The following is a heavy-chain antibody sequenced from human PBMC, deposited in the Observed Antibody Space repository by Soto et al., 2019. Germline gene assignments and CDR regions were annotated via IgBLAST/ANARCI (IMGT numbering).Heavy chain of an antibody. Sequence: SETLSLTCIVSGDSIRSESHYWGWIRQSPGTGLEWISSIHYRGNTYYNPYLKSRVTISVDTSKNQFSLNLNSVTAADTAVYYCARRETAPYYDADVWGQGTTVTVSS. J-gene: IGHJ6*02. CDR1: GDSIRSESHY. D-gene: IGHD3-3*01. V-gene: IGHV4-39*01. CDR2: IHYRGNT. CDR3: ARRETAPYYDADV.